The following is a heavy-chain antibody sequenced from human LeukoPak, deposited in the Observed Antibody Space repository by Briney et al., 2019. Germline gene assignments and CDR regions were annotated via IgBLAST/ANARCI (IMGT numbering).Heavy chain of an antibody. CDR1: GATLNIGHA. CDR2: IIPFLGEV. CDR3: SPCGHAYDWFGP. Sequence: SVKVSCKAFGATLNIGHAFIWARQAPGQGLQWMGRIIPFLGEVNYAQNFQGRVSFTADRSTATMYMEMKSLRLDDTAIYYCSPCGHAYDWFGPWGQGTLVTVSS. D-gene: IGHD5-12*01. J-gene: IGHJ5*02. V-gene: IGHV1-69*04.